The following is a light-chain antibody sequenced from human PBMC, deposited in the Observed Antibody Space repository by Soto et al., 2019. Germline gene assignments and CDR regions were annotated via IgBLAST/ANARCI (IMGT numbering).Light chain of an antibody. CDR2: GAS. CDR1: QSVSSSY. J-gene: IGKJ4*01. CDR3: HQYDSSPLT. Sequence: EIVLTQSPGTLSLSPEERATLSCRASQSVSSSYLAWYQQKPGQAPRLLIYGASSRATGIPDRFSGSGSGTDFTLTISRLEPEDFAVYYCHQYDSSPLTFGGGTKVEI. V-gene: IGKV3-20*01.